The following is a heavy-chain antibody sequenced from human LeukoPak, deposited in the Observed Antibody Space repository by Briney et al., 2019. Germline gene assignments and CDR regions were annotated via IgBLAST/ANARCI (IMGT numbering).Heavy chain of an antibody. CDR2: MNPNSGNT. CDR1: GYTFTSYD. D-gene: IGHD1-1*01. V-gene: IGHV1-8*03. CDR3: ARTRYNWNDRDAFDI. J-gene: IGHJ3*02. Sequence: GAPVKVSCKASGYTFTSYDINWVRQATGQGLEWMGWMNPNSGNTGYAQKFQGRVTITRNTSISTAYMELSSLRSEDTAVYYCARTRYNWNDRDAFDIWGQGTMVTVSS.